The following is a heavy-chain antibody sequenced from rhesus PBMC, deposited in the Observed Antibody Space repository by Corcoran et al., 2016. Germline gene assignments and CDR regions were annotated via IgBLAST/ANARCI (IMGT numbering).Heavy chain of an antibody. Sequence: QVQLQESGPGLVKPSETLSLTCAVSGGSFRGSYWGWIRQPPGNGLEWIGYFSGSSGSTDYNPSLKSRVTISTDTSKNQFSLKLSSVTAVDTAVYYCAREGSAAGTSDFDYWGQGALVTVSS. J-gene: IGHJ4*01. V-gene: IGHV4-165*01. CDR2: FSGSSGST. D-gene: IGHD6-31*01. CDR3: AREGSAAGTSDFDY. CDR1: GGSFRGSY.